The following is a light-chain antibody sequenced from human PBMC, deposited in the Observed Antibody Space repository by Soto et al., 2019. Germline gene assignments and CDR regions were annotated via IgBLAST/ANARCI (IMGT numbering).Light chain of an antibody. Sequence: QSVLTQPPSVSGAPGQRGTISCTGSSSNIGANYDVHWYQHRPGTAPKLLIFGSNNRPSGVPDRFSGSKSGPSASLAIAGLPAEDDGDYHGCSSATESTYVFVKGTKVTVL. CDR3: CSSATESTYV. CDR1: SSNIGANYD. V-gene: IGLV1-40*01. CDR2: GSN. J-gene: IGLJ1*01.